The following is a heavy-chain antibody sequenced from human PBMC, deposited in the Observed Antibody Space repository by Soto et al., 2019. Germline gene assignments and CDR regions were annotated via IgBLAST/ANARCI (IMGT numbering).Heavy chain of an antibody. CDR3: AKDRGIEGSSVRAFDV. J-gene: IGHJ3*01. V-gene: IGHV3-23*01. Sequence: VGSLRLSCTASGFTFSSHGMNWVCQAPGKGLEWVSFLSGSAGITFYADSVKGRFTISRDNSKNTLYLQMNSLRAEDTAVYYCAKDRGIEGSSVRAFDVWGQGTMVTVSS. D-gene: IGHD1-26*01. CDR1: GFTFSSHG. CDR2: LSGSAGIT.